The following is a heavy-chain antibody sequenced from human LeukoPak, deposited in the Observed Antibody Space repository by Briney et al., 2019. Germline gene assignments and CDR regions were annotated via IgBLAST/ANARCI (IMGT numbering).Heavy chain of an antibody. Sequence: QPGRSLRLSCAASGFTFSSYGMHWVRQAPGKGLEWVAVISYDGSNKYYADSVKGRFTISRDNSKNTLYLQMNSLRAEDTAVYYCARGPAKYCGGDCYETPFDYWGQGTLVTVSS. V-gene: IGHV3-30*19. CDR1: GFTFSSYG. CDR3: ARGPAKYCGGDCYETPFDY. J-gene: IGHJ4*02. D-gene: IGHD2-21*02. CDR2: ISYDGSNK.